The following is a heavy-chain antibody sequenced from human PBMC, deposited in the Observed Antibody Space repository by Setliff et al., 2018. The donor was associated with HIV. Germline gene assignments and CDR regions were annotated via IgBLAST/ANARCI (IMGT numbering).Heavy chain of an antibody. Sequence: EASVKVSCKASGGTFSSYTISWLRQAPGQGLEWMAGLTPMVGTPRYAQKFQGRVTISAEESTSTAYMELSSLRAEDSALYFCASGDALMQLWLDWGQGTLVTVS. CDR1: GGTFSSYT. CDR3: ASGDALMQLWLD. D-gene: IGHD6-19*01. J-gene: IGHJ4*02. CDR2: LTPMVGTP. V-gene: IGHV1-69*13.